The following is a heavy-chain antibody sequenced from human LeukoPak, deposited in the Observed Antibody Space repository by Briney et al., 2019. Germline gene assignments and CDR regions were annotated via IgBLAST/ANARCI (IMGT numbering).Heavy chain of an antibody. CDR3: AKEEVVVVPAARNPFDY. J-gene: IGHJ4*02. Sequence: GGSLRLSCAASGFTFGSYGMHWVRQAPGKGLEWVAVISYDGSNKYYADSVKGRFTISRDNSKNTLYLQMNSLRAEDTAVYYCAKEEVVVVPAARNPFDYWGQGTLVTVSS. CDR2: ISYDGSNK. CDR1: GFTFGSYG. V-gene: IGHV3-30*18. D-gene: IGHD2-2*01.